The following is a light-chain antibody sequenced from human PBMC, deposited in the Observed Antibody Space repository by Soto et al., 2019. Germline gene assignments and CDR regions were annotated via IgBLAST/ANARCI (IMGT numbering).Light chain of an antibody. J-gene: IGLJ1*01. Sequence: QSVLTQAASVSGSPGQSITISCTGTSSDVGGYNYVSWYQQFPGKVPKLLIYNVSNRPSGVSNRFSGSKSGNTASLTISGLHAEDEADYFCTSSTSGSLYVFGTGTKVTVL. CDR3: TSSTSGSLYV. CDR1: SSDVGGYNY. CDR2: NVS. V-gene: IGLV2-14*01.